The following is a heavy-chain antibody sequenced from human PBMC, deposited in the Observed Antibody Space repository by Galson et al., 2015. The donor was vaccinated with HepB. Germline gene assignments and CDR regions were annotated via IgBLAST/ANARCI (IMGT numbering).Heavy chain of an antibody. J-gene: IGHJ4*02. D-gene: IGHD2-15*01. CDR1: GFTFNGYW. CDR3: ARGPSVGRAFGY. V-gene: IGHV3-7*01. Sequence: SLRLSCAASGFTFNGYWMSWVRQGPGKGLEWVATIKQDGSEKYFVDSVKGRFTVSRDNAKNSLYLQMNSLRAEDTAIYYCARGPSVGRAFGYWGQGTLVTVSS. CDR2: IKQDGSEK.